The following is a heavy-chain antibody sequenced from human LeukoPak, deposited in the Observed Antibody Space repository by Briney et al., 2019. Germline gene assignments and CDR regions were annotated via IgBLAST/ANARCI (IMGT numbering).Heavy chain of an antibody. D-gene: IGHD3-3*01. CDR3: AKTIAGEQYYMDV. V-gene: IGHV3-30*02. J-gene: IGHJ6*03. CDR2: IRYDGSSE. CDR1: GFTFRNYG. Sequence: GGSLRLSCAASGFTFRNYGMHWVRQAPGKGLEWVAFIRYDGSSEDYGDSVKGRFTMSRDNSKNTLDLQMNSLRPEDTAVYYCAKTIAGEQYYMDVWGKGTTVTVSS.